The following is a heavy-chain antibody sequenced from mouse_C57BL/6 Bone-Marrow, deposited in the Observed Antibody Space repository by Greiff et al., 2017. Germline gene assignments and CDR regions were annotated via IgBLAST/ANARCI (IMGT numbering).Heavy chain of an antibody. CDR2: ISSGGSYT. D-gene: IGHD4-1*01. Sequence: EVQVVESGGDLVKPGGSLKLSCAASGFTFSSYGMSWVRQTPDKRLEWVATISSGGSYTYYPDSVKGRFTIARDNAKNTLYLQMSRLKSEDTAMYYCANRTGTWYFDVWGTGTTVTVSS. CDR3: ANRTGTWYFDV. V-gene: IGHV5-6*01. CDR1: GFTFSSYG. J-gene: IGHJ1*03.